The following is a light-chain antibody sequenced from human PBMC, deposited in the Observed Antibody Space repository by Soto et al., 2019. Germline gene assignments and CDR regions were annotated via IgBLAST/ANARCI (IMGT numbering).Light chain of an antibody. CDR2: DVR. CDR1: RSDVGGYTF. CDR3: SSYTSSSTVI. J-gene: IGLJ2*01. V-gene: IGLV2-14*03. Sequence: QSALTQPASVSGSPGQSITISCTGTRSDVGGYTFVSWSQQHPGKAPKFIIYDVRNRPSWVSNRFSGSRSGNTASLTISGLQAEDEADYYCSSYTSSSTVIFGGGTKLTVL.